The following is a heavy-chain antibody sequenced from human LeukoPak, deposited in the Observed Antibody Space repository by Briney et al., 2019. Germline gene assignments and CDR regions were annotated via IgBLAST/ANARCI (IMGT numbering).Heavy chain of an antibody. V-gene: IGHV3-23*01. CDR3: AVDCSSPSCYGQSAFDI. CDR1: GFTFSSYG. CDR2: ISTGGDRA. D-gene: IGHD2-2*01. Sequence: GGSLRLSCAASGFTFSSYGMHWVRQAPGRGLEWVSAISTGGDRAYYADSVKGRFTTSRDNSRNTLFLQLNNLRADDTAMYYCAVDCSSPSCYGQSAFDIWGQGTMVTVSS. J-gene: IGHJ3*02.